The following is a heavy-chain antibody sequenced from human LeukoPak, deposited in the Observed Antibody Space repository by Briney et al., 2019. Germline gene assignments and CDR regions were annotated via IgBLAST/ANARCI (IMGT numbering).Heavy chain of an antibody. CDR1: GGSFNGYY. CDR3: ARARSSGYYPLNY. D-gene: IGHD3-22*01. V-gene: IGHV4-34*01. J-gene: IGHJ4*02. Sequence: PSETLSLTCAVYGGSFNGYYWTWIRQPPGKGLEWIGEINHSGSTNYNPSLKSRVTISVDTSKNQFSLKLSSVTAADTAVYYCARARSSGYYPLNYWGQGTLVTVSS. CDR2: INHSGST.